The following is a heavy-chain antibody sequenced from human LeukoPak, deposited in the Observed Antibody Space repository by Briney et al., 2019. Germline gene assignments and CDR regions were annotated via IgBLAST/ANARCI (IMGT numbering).Heavy chain of an antibody. CDR1: GFTFRNYG. Sequence: SGGSLRLSCAASGFTFRNYGMHWVRQAPGKGLEWVAVISYDGSNKYYADSVKGRFTISRDNSKNTLYLQMNSLRAEDTAVYYCARGSYNWFDPWGQGTLVTVSS. CDR2: ISYDGSNK. CDR3: ARGSYNWFDP. J-gene: IGHJ5*02. V-gene: IGHV3-30*03.